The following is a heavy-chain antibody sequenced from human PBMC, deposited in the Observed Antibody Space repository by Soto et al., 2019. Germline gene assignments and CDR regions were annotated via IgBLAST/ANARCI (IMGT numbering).Heavy chain of an antibody. CDR3: AKDFPTPFPRLYYFDY. Sequence: GGSLRLSCVASRFTFSSYAMSWVRQAPGRGLEWVSGISGSGFSTYYADSVKGRFTISRDNSKNTLYLQMNSLRAEDTAVYYCAKDFPTPFPRLYYFDYWGQGTLVTVSS. CDR2: ISGSGFST. J-gene: IGHJ4*02. V-gene: IGHV3-23*01. CDR1: RFTFSSYA.